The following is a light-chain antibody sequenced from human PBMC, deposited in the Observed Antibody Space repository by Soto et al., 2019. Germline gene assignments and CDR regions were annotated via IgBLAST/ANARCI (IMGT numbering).Light chain of an antibody. J-gene: IGKJ4*01. V-gene: IGKV3-20*01. CDR3: QQYGNSPTLT. CDR1: QSVSSSY. CDR2: GAS. Sequence: EIELTQSPGTLSLSPGERATLSCRASQSVSSSYLAWYQQKPGQAPRLLFYGASSRATGIADIFSGSGSGTDFAITISRLEPEDVVVYYCQQYGNSPTLTFGGGTKVEIK.